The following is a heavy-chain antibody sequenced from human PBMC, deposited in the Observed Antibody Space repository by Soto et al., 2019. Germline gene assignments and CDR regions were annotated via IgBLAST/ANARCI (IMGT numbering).Heavy chain of an antibody. D-gene: IGHD3-22*01. CDR1: GGSISSSSYY. J-gene: IGHJ4*02. V-gene: IGHV4-39*01. CDR2: IYYSGST. Sequence: SETLSLTCTVSGGSISSSSYYWGWIRQPPGKGLEWIGSIYYSGSTYYNPSLKSRVPISVDTSKNQFSLKLSSVTAADTAVYYCARVLSLVFPRYDSSGPADYWGQGTLVTVSS. CDR3: ARVLSLVFPRYDSSGPADY.